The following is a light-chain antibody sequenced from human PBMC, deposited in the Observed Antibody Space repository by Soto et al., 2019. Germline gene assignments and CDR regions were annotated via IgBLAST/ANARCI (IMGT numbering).Light chain of an antibody. Sequence: EVVMPQSPATLSVSPGERATLSCRASQSVSEYLAWYQQKPGQAPRLLIYGASTRATGIPARFSGSGSGTEFTLTISSLQSEDFAVYYCQQYHIWPSITFGQGTRLEIK. CDR3: QQYHIWPSIT. J-gene: IGKJ5*01. V-gene: IGKV3-15*01. CDR2: GAS. CDR1: QSVSEY.